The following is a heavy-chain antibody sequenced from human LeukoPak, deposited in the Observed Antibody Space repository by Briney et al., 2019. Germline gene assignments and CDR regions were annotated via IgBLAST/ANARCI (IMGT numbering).Heavy chain of an antibody. CDR1: GFTFTNYA. CDR2: IKQDGSEK. CDR3: ARDELRFLEWLLPHPGYYFDY. V-gene: IGHV3-7*01. Sequence: GGSLRLSCAASGFTFTNYAMSWVRQAPGKGLEWVANIKQDGSEKYYVDSVKGRFTISRDNSKNTLYLQMNSLRAEDTAVYYCARDELRFLEWLLPHPGYYFDYWGQGTLVTVSS. J-gene: IGHJ4*02. D-gene: IGHD3-3*01.